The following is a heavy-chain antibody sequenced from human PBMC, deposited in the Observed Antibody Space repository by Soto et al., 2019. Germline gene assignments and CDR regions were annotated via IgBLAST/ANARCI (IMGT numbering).Heavy chain of an antibody. V-gene: IGHV4-39*01. CDR3: ARRDSRRWYNAFDI. D-gene: IGHD6-13*01. Sequence: PSETLSLTCTVSGGSISSSSHYWGWIRQPPGKGLEWIGTIYYSGSTNSNPSLKSRVTISVDTSKNQFALKVNSVTAADTAVYFCARRDSRRWYNAFDIWGQGTTVTVSS. CDR1: GGSISSSSHY. J-gene: IGHJ3*02. CDR2: IYYSGST.